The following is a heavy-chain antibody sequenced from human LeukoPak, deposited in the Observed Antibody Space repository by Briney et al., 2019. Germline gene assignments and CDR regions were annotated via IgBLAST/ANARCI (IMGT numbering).Heavy chain of an antibody. J-gene: IGHJ4*02. CDR1: GFTFSSYA. CDR2: ISSSGSTI. V-gene: IGHV3-48*01. D-gene: IGHD5-24*01. Sequence: GGSLRLSCAASGFTFSSYAMHWVRQAPGKGLEWISYISSSGSTIYYADSVKGRFTISRDNAKNSLYLQMNSLRVEDTAVYYCARDWISYNYVLAYWGQGTLVTVSS. CDR3: ARDWISYNYVLAY.